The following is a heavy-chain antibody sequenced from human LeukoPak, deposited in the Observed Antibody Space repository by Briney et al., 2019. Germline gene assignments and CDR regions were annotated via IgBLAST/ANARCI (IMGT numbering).Heavy chain of an antibody. V-gene: IGHV3-74*01. J-gene: IGHJ6*02. D-gene: IGHD3-10*01. CDR3: ARAISMVRGLIYYGMDV. CDR1: GFTFSSYW. CDR2: INSDGSST. Sequence: GGSLRLSCAASGFTFSSYWMHWVRQAPGKGLVWVSRINSDGSSTSYADSVKGRFTISRDNAKNTLYLQMNSLRVEDTAVYYCARAISMVRGLIYYGMDVWGQGTTVTVSS.